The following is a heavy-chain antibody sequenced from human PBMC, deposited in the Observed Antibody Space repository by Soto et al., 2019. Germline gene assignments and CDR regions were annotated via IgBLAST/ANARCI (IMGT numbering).Heavy chain of an antibody. CDR1: GFTFSSYS. J-gene: IGHJ4*02. CDR2: ISSSSSTI. D-gene: IGHD1-1*01. CDR3: ARDGFETGNLI. V-gene: IGHV3-48*02. Sequence: GGSLRLSCAASGFTFSSYSMNWVRQAPGKGLEWVSYISSSSSTIYYADSVKGRFTISRDNAKNSLYLQMNSLIDEDTAVYYCARDGFETGNLIWGQGTLVTVSS.